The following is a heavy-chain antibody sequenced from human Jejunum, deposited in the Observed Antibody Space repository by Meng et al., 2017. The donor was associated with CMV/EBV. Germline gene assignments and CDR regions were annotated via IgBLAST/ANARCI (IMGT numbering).Heavy chain of an antibody. CDR3: ATGSVAADGKGY. V-gene: IGHV7-4-1*02. Sequence: SFKPSGTMFTGYNINWVRQAPGQWLEWMGYINPKTANPTYVQGFTGRFVFSLDTSVSTAYLQISSLEAEDTAVYYCATGSVAADGKGYWGQGTLVTVSS. D-gene: IGHD6-13*01. CDR2: INPKTANP. J-gene: IGHJ1*01. CDR1: GTMFTGYN.